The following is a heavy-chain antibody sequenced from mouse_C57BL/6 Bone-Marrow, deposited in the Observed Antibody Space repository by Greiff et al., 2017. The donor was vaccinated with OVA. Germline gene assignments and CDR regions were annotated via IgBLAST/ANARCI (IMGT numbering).Heavy chain of an antibody. CDR3: ARVIYYYGSSYDYYAMDY. D-gene: IGHD1-1*01. Sequence: ESGPGLVKPSQSLSLTCSVTGYSITSGYYWNWIRQFPGNKLEWMGYISYDGSNNYNPSLKNRISITRDTSKNQFFLKLNSVTTEDTATYYWARVIYYYGSSYDYYAMDYWGQGTSVTVSS. CDR1: GYSITSGYY. V-gene: IGHV3-6*01. CDR2: ISYDGSN. J-gene: IGHJ4*01.